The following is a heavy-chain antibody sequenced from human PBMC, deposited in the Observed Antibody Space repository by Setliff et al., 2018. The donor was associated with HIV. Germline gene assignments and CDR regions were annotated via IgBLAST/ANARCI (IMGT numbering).Heavy chain of an antibody. CDR1: GYSITNGYY. CDR2: IYQTGSI. CDR3: ARQAWHSGRNGYFVDY. Sequence: TETLSLTCSVSGYSITNGYYWGWFRQSPGKGLEWITTIYQTGSIYYNPSLQNRVTLLLDMSKNQFSLKLSSVTAADTAVYYCARQAWHSGRNGYFVDYWGQGTLVTVSS. D-gene: IGHD2-15*01. J-gene: IGHJ4*02. V-gene: IGHV4-38-2*02.